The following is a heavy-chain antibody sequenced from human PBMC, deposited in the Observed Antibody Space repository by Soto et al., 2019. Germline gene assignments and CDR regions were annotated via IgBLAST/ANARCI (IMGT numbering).Heavy chain of an antibody. Sequence: QLQLQESGPGLVKPSETLSLTCTVSGGSISSSSYYWGWIRQPPGKGLEWIGSIYYSGSTYYNPSLKSRVTKSVDTSKNQFSLKLSSVTAADTAVYYCARLPLRLLYFDYWGQGTLVTVSS. CDR2: IYYSGST. J-gene: IGHJ4*02. D-gene: IGHD2-15*01. CDR3: ARLPLRLLYFDY. V-gene: IGHV4-39*01. CDR1: GGSISSSSYY.